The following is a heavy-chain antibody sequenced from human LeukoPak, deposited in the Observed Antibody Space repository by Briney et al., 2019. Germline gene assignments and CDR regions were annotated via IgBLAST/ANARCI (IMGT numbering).Heavy chain of an antibody. CDR1: GYTFSNYG. D-gene: IGHD2-15*01. CDR3: ARGAEGGSSMRLRYYYYYMDV. CDR2: IAAYSGNT. Sequence: EASVKVSCKASGYTFSNYGLNWVRQAPGQGLEWMGRIAAYSGNTNYAAKFQGRVTMTTDTSTNTAYMGLRSLTSDDTAIYYCARGAEGGSSMRLRYYYYYMDVWGKGITVTVSS. J-gene: IGHJ6*03. V-gene: IGHV1-18*01.